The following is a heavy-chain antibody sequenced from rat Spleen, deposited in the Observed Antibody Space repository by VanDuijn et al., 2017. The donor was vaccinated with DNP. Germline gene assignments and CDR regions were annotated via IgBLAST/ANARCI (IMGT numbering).Heavy chain of an antibody. CDR3: ARRDNSGFCFDY. Sequence: EVQLVESGGGLVQPGRSIKLSCATSGFTFSNYYMAWVRQAPAKGLEWVASITTGGGYTYYRDSVKGRFTISRDNAKSTLYLQMDSLRSEETATYYCARRDNSGFCFDYWGQGVMVTVSS. CDR2: ITTGGGYT. J-gene: IGHJ2*01. D-gene: IGHD4-3*01. CDR1: GFTFSNYY. V-gene: IGHV5S11*01.